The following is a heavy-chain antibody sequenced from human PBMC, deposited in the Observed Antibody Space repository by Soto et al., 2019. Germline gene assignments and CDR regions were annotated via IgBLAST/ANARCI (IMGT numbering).Heavy chain of an antibody. J-gene: IGHJ4*02. CDR1: GFTFSTYV. V-gene: IGHV3-23*01. D-gene: IGHD3-3*01. CDR2: ISGTYNST. CDR3: AKEWSDYFDS. Sequence: GGSLRLSCGASGFTFSTYVISWVRQAPGTGLEWVADISGTYNSTHYADSVKGRFTVSRDNSKNTLFLQMNSLRAEDTALYYCAKEWSDYFDSWGQGTQVTVSS.